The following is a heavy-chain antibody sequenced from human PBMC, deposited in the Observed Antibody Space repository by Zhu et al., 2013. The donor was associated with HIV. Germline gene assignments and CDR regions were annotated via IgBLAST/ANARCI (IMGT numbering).Heavy chain of an antibody. J-gene: IGHJ5*02. V-gene: IGHV1-18*01. D-gene: IGHD2-2*02. CDR2: ISAYNGNT. CDR3: ARDYEYCSSTSCYKGXIHWFDP. CDR1: GYTFTSYG. Sequence: QVQLVQSGAEVKKPGASVKVSCKASGYTFTSYGISWVRQAPGQGLEWMGWISAYNGNTNYAQKLQGRVTMTTDTSTSTAYMELRSLRSDDTAVYYCARDYEYCSSTSCYKGXIHWFDPLGPGNPGPPSPQ.